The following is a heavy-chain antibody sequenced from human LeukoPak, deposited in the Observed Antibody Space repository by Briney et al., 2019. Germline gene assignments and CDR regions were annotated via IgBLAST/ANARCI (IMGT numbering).Heavy chain of an antibody. V-gene: IGHV3-66*02. Sequence: GGSLRLSCAASGFTFGYNYMSWVRQAPGKGLEWVSVIYSDGSTYYADSVKGRFTISRDNSKTTLYLQTSSLRAEDTAVYYCARARRTGTPYAFDIWGQGTMVTVSS. CDR3: ARARRTGTPYAFDI. CDR2: IYSDGST. J-gene: IGHJ3*02. CDR1: GFTFGYNY. D-gene: IGHD1-14*01.